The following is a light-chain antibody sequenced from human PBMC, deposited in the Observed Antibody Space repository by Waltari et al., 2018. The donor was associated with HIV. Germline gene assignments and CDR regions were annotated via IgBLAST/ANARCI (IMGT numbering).Light chain of an antibody. Sequence: QSVLTQPPSVSGAPGQSITISCSGGSSNIGAPYDVHWYQQLPGRAPRLLIYADKRRPPWVSARFSGSRSVTSASLAIAGLLSEDEGDYYCQSYDSGLSGLVFGGGTRLTVL. CDR3: QSYDSGLSGLV. J-gene: IGLJ3*02. V-gene: IGLV1-40*01. CDR2: ADK. CDR1: SSNIGAPYD.